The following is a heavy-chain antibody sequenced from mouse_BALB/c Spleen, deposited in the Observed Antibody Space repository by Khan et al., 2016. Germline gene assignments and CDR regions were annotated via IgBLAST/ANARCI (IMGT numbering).Heavy chain of an antibody. V-gene: IGHV3-2*02. CDR2: ISYSGNT. D-gene: IGHD2-4*01. Sequence: EVQLQEPGPGLVKPSQSLYLTCTVTGYSIPSDYAWNWIRQFPGNKMEWMGSISYSGNTSYNPSLKRRFSITRDTSKNQFFLKLNSVPTEDTSTYYCARLMMTGWFAYWGQGTLVTGSA. J-gene: IGHJ3*01. CDR1: GYSIPSDYA. CDR3: ARLMMTGWFAY.